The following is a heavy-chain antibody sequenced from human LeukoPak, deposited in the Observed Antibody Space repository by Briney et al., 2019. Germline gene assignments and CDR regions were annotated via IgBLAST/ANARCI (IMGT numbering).Heavy chain of an antibody. CDR3: TRLDSGYSYGHDAFDI. CDR1: GFTSVDYA. V-gene: IGHV3-49*04. CDR2: IRSKAYSGTT. J-gene: IGHJ3*02. Sequence: GGSLRLSCTASGFTSVDYAMSWVRQAPGKGLEWVGFIRSKAYSGTTEYAASVKGRLTISRDDSKSIAYLQMNSLKTEDTAVYYCTRLDSGYSYGHDAFDIWGQGTMVTVSS. D-gene: IGHD5-18*01.